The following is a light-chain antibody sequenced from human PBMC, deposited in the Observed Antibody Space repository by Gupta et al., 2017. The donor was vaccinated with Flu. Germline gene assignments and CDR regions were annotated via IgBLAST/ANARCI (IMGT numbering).Light chain of an antibody. CDR3: MQDLRIWT. CDR2: LGS. CDR1: QSLLHSNGYNY. V-gene: IGKV2-28*01. Sequence: DIVMTQSPLSLPVTPGEPASISCRSSQSLLHSNGYNYLDWYLQKPGQSPQLLIYLGSNRASGVPDRFSGSGSGTDFTLKISRVEAEDVGVYYCMQDLRIWTFGQGTKVEIK. J-gene: IGKJ1*01.